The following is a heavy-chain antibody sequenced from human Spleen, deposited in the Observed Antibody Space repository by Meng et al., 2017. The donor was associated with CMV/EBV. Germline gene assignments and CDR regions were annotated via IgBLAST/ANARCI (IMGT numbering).Heavy chain of an antibody. CDR1: GGTLSSYA. CDR2: IIPIFGTA. CDR3: ARSRGTCRPWGSTSCHNFFDY. Sequence: SVKVSCKASGGTLSSYAISWVRQAPGQGLEWMGGIIPIFGTANYAQKFQGRVTITTDESTSTAYMELSSLRSEDTAVYYCARSRGTCRPWGSTSCHNFFDYWGQGTLVTVSS. V-gene: IGHV1-69*05. J-gene: IGHJ4*02. D-gene: IGHD2-2*01.